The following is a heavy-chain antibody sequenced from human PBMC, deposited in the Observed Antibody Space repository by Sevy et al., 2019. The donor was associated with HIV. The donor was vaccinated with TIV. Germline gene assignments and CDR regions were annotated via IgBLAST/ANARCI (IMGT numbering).Heavy chain of an antibody. CDR1: GGSISSSNW. CDR2: IYHSGST. D-gene: IGHD2-8*02. V-gene: IGHV4-4*02. J-gene: IGHJ5*02. CDR3: ARIIVLVVYGHGSPLFDP. Sequence: SETLSLTCAVSGGSISSSNWWSWVRQPPGKGLEWIGEIYHSGSTNYNPSLKSRVTISVDKSKNQFSLKLSSVTAADTAVYYCARIIVLVVYGHGSPLFDPWGQGTLVTVSS.